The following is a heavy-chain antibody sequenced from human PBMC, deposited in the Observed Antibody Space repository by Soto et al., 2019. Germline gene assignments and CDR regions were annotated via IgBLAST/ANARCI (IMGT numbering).Heavy chain of an antibody. D-gene: IGHD2-2*01. V-gene: IGHV1-2*02. CDR2: INPETGAT. Sequence: EASVKVSCKASGYTFTGYYVHWVREAPGQGLEWMGWINPETGATSYAQKFQGRVTLSRDTSINTAYLELSSLRFDDAAVYFCARERYQVISDGMDVWGQGTTVTVPS. CDR1: GYTFTGYY. CDR3: ARERYQVISDGMDV. J-gene: IGHJ6*02.